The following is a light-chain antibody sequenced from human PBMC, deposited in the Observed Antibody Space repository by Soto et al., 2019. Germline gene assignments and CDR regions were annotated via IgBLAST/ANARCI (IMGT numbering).Light chain of an antibody. Sequence: QSVLTQPPSASGTPGQRVTISCSGSSANIGSKTVNWYQQLPGTVPKRLIYNSYQRPSGVPDRFSGSQSGTSASLAISGRQSEDEADYYCASWDASLNGYVFGAGTKVTV. CDR3: ASWDASLNGYV. CDR2: NSY. V-gene: IGLV1-44*01. J-gene: IGLJ1*01. CDR1: SANIGSKT.